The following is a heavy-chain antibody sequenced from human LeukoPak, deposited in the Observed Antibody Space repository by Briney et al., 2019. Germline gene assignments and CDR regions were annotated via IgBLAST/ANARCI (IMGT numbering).Heavy chain of an antibody. CDR1: GFTFSSYA. V-gene: IGHV3-23*01. J-gene: IGHJ4*02. CDR3: AKVVGTPYYFDY. CDR2: ISGSGGST. D-gene: IGHD2-21*02. Sequence: PGGSLRLSCAASGFTFSSYAMSWVRQAPGKGLEWVSAISGSGGSTYYADSAKGRFTISRDNSKNTLYLQMNSLIAEDTAVYYCAKVVGTPYYFDYWGQGTLVTVSS.